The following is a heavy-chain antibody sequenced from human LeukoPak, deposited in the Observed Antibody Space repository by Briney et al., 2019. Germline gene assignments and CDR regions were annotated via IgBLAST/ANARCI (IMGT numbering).Heavy chain of an antibody. CDR3: ARGYSYGLEAYFDY. D-gene: IGHD5-18*01. CDR2: INHSGST. CDR1: GESFSGYY. Sequence: SETLPLTCAVYGESFSGYYWSWIRQPPGKGLEWIGEINHSGSTNYNPSLKSRVTISVDTSKNQFSLKLSSVTAADTAVYYCARGYSYGLEAYFDYWGQGTLVTVSS. J-gene: IGHJ4*02. V-gene: IGHV4-34*01.